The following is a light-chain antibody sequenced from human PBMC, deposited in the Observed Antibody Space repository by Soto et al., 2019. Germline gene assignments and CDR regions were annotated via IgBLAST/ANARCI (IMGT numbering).Light chain of an antibody. CDR1: STDVGGYNY. J-gene: IGLJ2*01. V-gene: IGLV2-14*01. Sequence: QSALTQPASVSGSPGQSITISCTGTSTDVGGYNYVSWYQQHPGKAPKLMIYDVSNRPSGVPNRFSGSKSDNTASLTISGLQAEDEADYYCSSYSSSSSLVVFGGGTKLTVL. CDR2: DVS. CDR3: SSYSSSSSLVV.